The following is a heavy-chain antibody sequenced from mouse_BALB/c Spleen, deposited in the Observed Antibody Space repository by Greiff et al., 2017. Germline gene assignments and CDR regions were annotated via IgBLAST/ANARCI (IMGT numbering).Heavy chain of an antibody. CDR2: ISSGGGST. V-gene: IGHV5-12-1*01. CDR1: GFAFSSYD. D-gene: IGHD1-1*01. Sequence: EVQLVESGGGLVKPGGSLKLSCAASGFAFSSYDMSWVRQTPEKRLEWVAYISSGGGSTYYPDTVKGRFTISRDNAKNTLYLQMSSLKSEDTAMYYCAFTTEAWFAYWGQGTLVTVSA. CDR3: AFTTEAWFAY. J-gene: IGHJ3*01.